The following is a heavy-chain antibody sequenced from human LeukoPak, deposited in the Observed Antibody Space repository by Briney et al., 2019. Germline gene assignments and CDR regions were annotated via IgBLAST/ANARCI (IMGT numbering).Heavy chain of an antibody. J-gene: IGHJ4*02. CDR1: GFTFDDYA. CDR3: AKDPYSSGWPKGDY. V-gene: IGHV3-9*01. CDR2: ISWNSGSI. D-gene: IGHD6-19*01. Sequence: GRSPRLSCAASGFTFDDYAMHWVRQAPGKGLEWVSGISWNSGSIGYADSVKGRFTISRDNAKNSLYLQMNSLRAEDTALYYCAKDPYSSGWPKGDYWGQGTLVTVSS.